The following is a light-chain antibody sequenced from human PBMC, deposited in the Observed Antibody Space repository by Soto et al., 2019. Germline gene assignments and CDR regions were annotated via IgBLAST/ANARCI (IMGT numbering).Light chain of an antibody. Sequence: DIQMTQSPSTLSASVGDRVTITCRASQNINSWLAWYQQKPGKAPKVLIYQASTLQSGVPSRFSGSRSGTEFTLTIISLQPDDFATYYCQQYNTYAPWTFGQGTKVEIK. CDR3: QQYNTYAPWT. J-gene: IGKJ1*01. CDR1: QNINSW. V-gene: IGKV1-5*03. CDR2: QAS.